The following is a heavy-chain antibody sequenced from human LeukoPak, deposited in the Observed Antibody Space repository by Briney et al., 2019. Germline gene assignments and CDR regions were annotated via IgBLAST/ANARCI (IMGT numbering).Heavy chain of an antibody. CDR2: IYYSGST. CDR3: AKDLVTWASGNWYFDL. V-gene: IGHV4-59*01. D-gene: IGHD2-21*02. J-gene: IGHJ2*01. CDR1: GGSISSYY. Sequence: PSETLSLTCTVSGGSISSYYWSWIRQPPGKGLEWIGYIYYSGSTNYNPSLKSRVTISVDTSKNQFSLKLSSVTAADTAVYYCAKDLVTWASGNWYFDLWGRGTLVTVSS.